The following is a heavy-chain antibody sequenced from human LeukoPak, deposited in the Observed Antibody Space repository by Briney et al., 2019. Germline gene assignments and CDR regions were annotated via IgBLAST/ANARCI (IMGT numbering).Heavy chain of an antibody. Sequence: PGGSLRLSCAASGFTFSSYSMNWVRQAPGKGLEWVSSISSRSGYIHYADSVKGRFTISRDNAKNSLYLQMNSLRAEDTAVYYCARDFGRYYFDYWGQGTLVTVSS. J-gene: IGHJ4*02. CDR1: GFTFSSYS. CDR3: ARDFGRYYFDY. D-gene: IGHD3-10*01. V-gene: IGHV3-21*01. CDR2: ISSRSGYI.